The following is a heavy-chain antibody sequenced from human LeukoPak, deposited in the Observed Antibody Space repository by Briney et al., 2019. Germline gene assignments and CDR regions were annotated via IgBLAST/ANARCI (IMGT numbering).Heavy chain of an antibody. CDR3: ARAVWTYCSSTSCPNFFDF. D-gene: IGHD2-2*01. CDR2: IYHSGST. Sequence: PSETLSLTCTVSGYSISSGYYWGWIRQPPGKGLEWIGSIYHSGSTYYNPSLKSRVNISADTSKNQFSLKLSSVTAADTAVYYCARAVWTYCSSTSCPNFFDFWGQGTLVTVSS. J-gene: IGHJ4*02. CDR1: GYSISSGYY. V-gene: IGHV4-38-2*02.